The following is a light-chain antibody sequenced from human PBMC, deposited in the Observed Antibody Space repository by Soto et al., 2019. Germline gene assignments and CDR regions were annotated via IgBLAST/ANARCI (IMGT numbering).Light chain of an antibody. CDR2: GAS. J-gene: IGKJ4*01. V-gene: IGKV3-15*01. CDR1: QSVSSN. CDR3: QQYNTLPRT. Sequence: EVVVTLSPATLSVSPGEGATLSCRASQSVSSNLVWYQHRPGQAPRLLIYGASTRATDIPARFSGSGSGTEFTLTISSLQSEDYAVYYCQQYNTLPRTFGGGTKV.